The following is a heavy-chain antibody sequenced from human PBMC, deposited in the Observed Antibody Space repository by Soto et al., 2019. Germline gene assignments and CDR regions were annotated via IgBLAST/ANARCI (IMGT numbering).Heavy chain of an antibody. Sequence: SETLSLTCAVYGGSFSGYYWSWIRQPPGKGLEWIGEINHSGSTNYNPSLKSRVTISVDTSKNQFSLKLSSVTAADTAVYYCARGRGYCSGGSCYRPHFDYWGQGTLVTVSS. CDR2: INHSGST. V-gene: IGHV4-34*01. J-gene: IGHJ4*02. CDR3: ARGRGYCSGGSCYRPHFDY. D-gene: IGHD2-15*01. CDR1: GGSFSGYY.